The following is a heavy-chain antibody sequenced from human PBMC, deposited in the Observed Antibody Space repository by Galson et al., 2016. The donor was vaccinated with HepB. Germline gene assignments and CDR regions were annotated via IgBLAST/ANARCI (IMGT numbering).Heavy chain of an antibody. V-gene: IGHV4-4*02. J-gene: IGHJ4*02. CDR2: IFHSGRV. CDR1: GGPISSSDW. D-gene: IGHD5-12*01. CDR3: ARQYRGGPSDY. Sequence: SEPLSLTCAVSGGPISSSDWWRWVRQPPGQGLEWIGQIFHSGRVNYTPSRASRVTISVDTSNNHFPLRLTSVTAADTALYYCARQYRGGPSDYGGQGTLVIVSS.